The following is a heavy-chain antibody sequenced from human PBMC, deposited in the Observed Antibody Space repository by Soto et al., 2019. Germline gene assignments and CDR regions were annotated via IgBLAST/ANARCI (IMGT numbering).Heavy chain of an antibody. CDR1: GFTFSSYV. CDR2: ISYDGTNK. CDR3: AKDRGRYCSGGSCHLFEY. V-gene: IGHV3-30*18. Sequence: QVQLVESGGGVVQPGRSLRLSCAASGFTFSSYVMHWVRQAPSKGLEWVAVISYDGTNKYYADSVKGRFTISRDNSKNTLYLQMNSLRAEDTAVYYCAKDRGRYCSGGSCHLFEYWGQGTLVTVSS. D-gene: IGHD2-15*01. J-gene: IGHJ4*02.